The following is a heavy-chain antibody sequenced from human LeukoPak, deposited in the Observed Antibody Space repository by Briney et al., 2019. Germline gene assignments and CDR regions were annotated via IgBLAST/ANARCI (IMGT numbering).Heavy chain of an antibody. Sequence: SETLSLTSTVSGGSISSSSYYWGWIRQPPGKGLEWIGSFYYSGSTYYNPSLKSRVTISVDTSKNQFSLKLSSVTAADTAVYYCATEDNWNYVAYFDYWGQGTLVTVSS. CDR3: ATEDNWNYVAYFDY. CDR2: FYYSGST. D-gene: IGHD1-7*01. CDR1: GGSISSSSYY. J-gene: IGHJ4*02. V-gene: IGHV4-39*01.